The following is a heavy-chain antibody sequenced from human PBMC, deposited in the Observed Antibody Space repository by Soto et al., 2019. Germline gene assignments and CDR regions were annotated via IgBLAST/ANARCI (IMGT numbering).Heavy chain of an antibody. Sequence: LSLTCTVSGGSISSSSYYWGWIRQPPGKGLEWIGSIYYSGSTYYNPSLKSRVTISVDTSKNQFSLKLSSVTAADTAVYYCASEGIAAAGPFYYYYYYMDVWGKGTTVTVSS. V-gene: IGHV4-39*01. CDR3: ASEGIAAAGPFYYYYYYMDV. CDR1: GGSISSSSYY. D-gene: IGHD6-13*01. CDR2: IYYSGST. J-gene: IGHJ6*03.